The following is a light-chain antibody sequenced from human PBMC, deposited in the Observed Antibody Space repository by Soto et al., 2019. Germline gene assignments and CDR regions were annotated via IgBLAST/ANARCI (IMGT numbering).Light chain of an antibody. J-gene: IGKJ2*01. CDR3: QQYGNSPTYT. Sequence: EIVLTQSPGILSLSPGDRATLSCKASQTISSSYLAWYQQKPGQAPRLLVYAALYRATGIPDTFSGSGSGTDFTLTISRLEPEDVAVYYCQQYGNSPTYTFGQGTNLEIK. V-gene: IGKV3-20*01. CDR1: QTISSSY. CDR2: AAL.